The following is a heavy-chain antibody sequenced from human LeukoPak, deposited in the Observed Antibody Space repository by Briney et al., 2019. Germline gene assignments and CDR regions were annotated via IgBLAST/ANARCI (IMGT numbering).Heavy chain of an antibody. CDR1: GYTFTGYY. Sequence: GASVKVSCKSSGYTFTGYYMHWVRQAPGQGREGMGWINPNSGGRNYAQKFQGRVTMTRDTSISTAYMELRRLSSDDTAVYSCARDLSALLWFGELLYPNWFDPWGQGTLVTVSS. V-gene: IGHV1-2*02. D-gene: IGHD3-10*01. CDR3: ARDLSALLWFGELLYPNWFDP. J-gene: IGHJ5*02. CDR2: INPNSGGR.